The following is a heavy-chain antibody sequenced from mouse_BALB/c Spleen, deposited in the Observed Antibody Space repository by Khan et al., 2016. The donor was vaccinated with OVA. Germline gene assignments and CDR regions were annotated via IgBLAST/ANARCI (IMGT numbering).Heavy chain of an antibody. J-gene: IGHJ4*01. CDR2: IWGGGGT. V-gene: IGHV2-6-4*01. CDR3: ARAYYRYYGYYAMDY. D-gene: IGHD2-14*01. CDR1: GFSLSRYN. Sequence: QVQLKESGPGLVAPSQSLSITCTVSGFSLSRYNIHWVRQPPGKGLEWLGMIWGGGGTDYNSTLKSRLSISKDNSKSQVFLKMHSLQTDDTAMYYCARAYYRYYGYYAMDYWGQGTSVTVSS.